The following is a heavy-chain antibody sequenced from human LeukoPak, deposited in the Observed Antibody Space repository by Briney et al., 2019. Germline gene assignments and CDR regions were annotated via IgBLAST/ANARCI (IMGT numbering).Heavy chain of an antibody. D-gene: IGHD3-10*01. CDR3: AREFPNTSGAFDY. CDR2: IYSDGST. Sequence: GGSLRLSCVASGLTVSSNYMSWVRQAPGKGLQWVSVIYSDGSTYYADSAKGRFTISRDNSKNTLYLQMNSLRAEDTAVYYCAREFPNTSGAFDYWGQGTLVTVSS. CDR1: GLTVSSNY. J-gene: IGHJ4*02. V-gene: IGHV3-66*01.